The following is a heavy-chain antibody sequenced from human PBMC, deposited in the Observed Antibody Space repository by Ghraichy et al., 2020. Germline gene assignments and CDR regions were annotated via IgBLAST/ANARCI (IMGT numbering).Heavy chain of an antibody. CDR3: AINPGIAVAGNDASDI. CDR2: ISYDGRNK. Sequence: GESLNISCAASGFTFSTYAMSWVRQAPGKGLEWVTLISYDGRNKYYSDSVKGRFTVSRDNSKNTLYLQMNSLRAEDTAVYYCAINPGIAVAGNDASDIWGQGTMVTVSS. J-gene: IGHJ3*02. D-gene: IGHD6-19*01. CDR1: GFTFSTYA. V-gene: IGHV3-30*03.